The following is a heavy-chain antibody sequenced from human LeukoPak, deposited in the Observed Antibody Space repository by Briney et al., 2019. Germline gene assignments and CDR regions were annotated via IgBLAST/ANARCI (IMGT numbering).Heavy chain of an antibody. Sequence: SQTLSLTCAISGDTVSINIAAWNWIRQSPSRGLEWLGRTYYRSKWNNDYAVSEKSRISINPDTSKNQFSLQLNSVTPEDTAVYYCARDLCSGGSCYWRFDYWGQGTLVTVPS. D-gene: IGHD2-15*01. CDR3: ARDLCSGGSCYWRFDY. V-gene: IGHV6-1*01. CDR1: GDTVSINIAA. J-gene: IGHJ4*02. CDR2: TYYRSKWNN.